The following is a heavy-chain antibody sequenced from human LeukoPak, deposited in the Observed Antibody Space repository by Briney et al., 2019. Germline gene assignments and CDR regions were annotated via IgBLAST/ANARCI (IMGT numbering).Heavy chain of an antibody. CDR2: INPSGGST. V-gene: IGHV1-46*01. J-gene: IGHJ6*02. CDR3: ARASPTYYDFWSGYSPGMDV. CDR1: GYTFTSYY. D-gene: IGHD3-3*01. Sequence: ASVTVSCKASGYTFTSYYMHWVRQAPGQGLEWMGIINPSGGSTSYAQKFQGRVTMTRDTSTSTVYMELSSLRSEDTAVYYCARASPTYYDFWSGYSPGMDVWGQGTTVTVSS.